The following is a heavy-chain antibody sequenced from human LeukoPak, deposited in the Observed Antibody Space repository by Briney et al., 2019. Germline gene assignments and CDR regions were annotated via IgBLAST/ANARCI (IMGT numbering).Heavy chain of an antibody. J-gene: IGHJ4*02. Sequence: GGSLRLSCAASGFTFSSYSMNWVRQAPGKGLEWVSFISTSSSYIHNADSVKGRFTISRDNAENSLYLQMNSLRAEDTAVYYCAASLTDYYDSSGYDDYWGQGTLVTVSS. CDR2: ISTSSSYI. V-gene: IGHV3-21*01. D-gene: IGHD3-22*01. CDR1: GFTFSSYS. CDR3: AASLTDYYDSSGYDDY.